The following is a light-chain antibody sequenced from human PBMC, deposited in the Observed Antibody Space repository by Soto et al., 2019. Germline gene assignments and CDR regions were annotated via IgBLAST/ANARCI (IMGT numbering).Light chain of an antibody. CDR2: DVS. CDR3: CLYAVTLYV. CDR1: SSDVGTYDF. Sequence: QSALTQPRSVSGSPGQSVTISCTGTSSDVGTYDFVSWYQQHPGKAPRLMIFDVSERPSGVPDRFSGSKSGNTASLTISGLQAEDEADYYCCLYAVTLYVFGTGTKVTV. V-gene: IGLV2-11*01. J-gene: IGLJ1*01.